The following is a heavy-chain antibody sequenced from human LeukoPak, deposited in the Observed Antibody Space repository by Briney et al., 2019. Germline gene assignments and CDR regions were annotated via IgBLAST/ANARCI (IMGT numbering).Heavy chain of an antibody. CDR3: ARSRNFDY. J-gene: IGHJ4*02. Sequence: GGSLRLSCAVSGFTFSNAWMTWVRQAPGKGPEWVGRIKSKTAGGTTDYAAPVKGRFTISRDDSKNTVYLQMNSLRAEDTAVYYCARSRNFDYWGQGTLVTVSS. D-gene: IGHD1-26*01. CDR2: IKSKTAGGTT. CDR1: GFTFSNAW. V-gene: IGHV3-15*01.